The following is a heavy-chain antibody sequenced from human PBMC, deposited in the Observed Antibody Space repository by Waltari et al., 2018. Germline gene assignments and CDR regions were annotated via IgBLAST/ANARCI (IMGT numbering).Heavy chain of an antibody. V-gene: IGHV4-61*09. CDR2: IYTSGST. Sequence: QVQLQESGPGLVKPSQTLSLTCPVSGGSLSSGSYYWSWIRQPAGKGLEWIGYIYTSGSTNYNPSLKSRVTISVDTSKNQFSLKLSSVTAADTAVYYCARGGDYFGWFDPWGQGTLVTVSS. D-gene: IGHD4-17*01. CDR1: GGSLSSGSYY. J-gene: IGHJ5*02. CDR3: ARGGDYFGWFDP.